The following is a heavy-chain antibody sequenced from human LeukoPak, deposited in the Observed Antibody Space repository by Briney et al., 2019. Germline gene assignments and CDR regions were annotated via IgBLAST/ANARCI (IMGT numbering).Heavy chain of an antibody. CDR2: ISPSSDRT. CDR1: GFTFGSYA. V-gene: IGHV3-23*01. Sequence: GGSLRLSCAASGFTFGSYAMSWVRQAPGKGLEWVSFISPSSDRTSNADSVEGRFTISRDNPRNTLYLQMNMLRAKDTAVYYCAREEFQPLYYYCDGLDVWGQGTTVTVSS. J-gene: IGHJ6*02. CDR3: AREEFQPLYYYCDGLDV.